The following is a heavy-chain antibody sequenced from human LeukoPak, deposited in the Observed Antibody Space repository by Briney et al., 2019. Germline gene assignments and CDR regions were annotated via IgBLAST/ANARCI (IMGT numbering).Heavy chain of an antibody. D-gene: IGHD1-26*01. V-gene: IGHV4-34*01. CDR3: ARGGGSYYVDY. CDR1: GGSFSGYY. Sequence: SETLSLTCAVYGGSFSGYYWSWIRQPPGKGLEWIGEINHSGSTNYNPSLKSRVTISVDTSKNQFSLKLSSVTAADTAVYYCARGGGSYYVDYWGQGTLVTVSS. J-gene: IGHJ4*02. CDR2: INHSGST.